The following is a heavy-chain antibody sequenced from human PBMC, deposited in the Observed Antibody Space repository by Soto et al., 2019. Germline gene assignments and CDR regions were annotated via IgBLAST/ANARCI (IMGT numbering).Heavy chain of an antibody. CDR2: IRSKAYGGTT. D-gene: IGHD5-18*01. Sequence: SLRLSCTASGFTFGDYAMSWVRQAPGKGLEWVGFIRSKAYGGTTEYAASVKGRFTISRDDSKSIAYLQMNSLKTEDTAGYYCTRSGVYSYGPPQPDYWGQGTLVTVSS. CDR3: TRSGVYSYGPPQPDY. V-gene: IGHV3-49*04. J-gene: IGHJ4*02. CDR1: GFTFGDYA.